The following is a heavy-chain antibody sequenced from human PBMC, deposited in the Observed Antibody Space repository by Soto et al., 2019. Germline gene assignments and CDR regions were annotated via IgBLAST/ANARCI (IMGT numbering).Heavy chain of an antibody. V-gene: IGHV3-23*01. Sequence: GWSLILSCAASGFAFDTYAVSWVRQAPWKVLEWVSTSSGSGGSSYYADSVKGRFTISKDISKNTVHLQMDSLRAEDTALYYCAKASYDLWGVYRTLYFDSWGQGAQVTVSS. CDR1: GFAFDTYA. CDR3: AKASYDLWGVYRTLYFDS. CDR2: SSGSGGSS. J-gene: IGHJ4*02. D-gene: IGHD3-3*01.